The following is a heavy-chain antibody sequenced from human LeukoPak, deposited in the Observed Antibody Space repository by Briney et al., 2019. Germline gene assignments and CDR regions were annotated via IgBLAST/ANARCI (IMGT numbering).Heavy chain of an antibody. Sequence: GGSLRLSCAASGFTVSSNYMSWVRQAPGKGLEWVSVIYSGGSTYYADSVKGRFTISRDNSENTLYLQMDSLRAEDTAVYYCARDREGAASGGLLSAFDTWGQGTMVTVSS. CDR3: ARDREGAASGGLLSAFDT. CDR2: IYSGGST. J-gene: IGHJ3*02. D-gene: IGHD6-13*01. CDR1: GFTVSSNY. V-gene: IGHV3-66*02.